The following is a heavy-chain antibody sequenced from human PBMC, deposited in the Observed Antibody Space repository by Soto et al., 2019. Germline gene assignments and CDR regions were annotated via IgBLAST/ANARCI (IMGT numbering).Heavy chain of an antibody. Sequence: ESLKISCQGCGNRFTTHWLAWVCKVLGIGMGWSAIIHRADSDIRFSPAFQGQFTISADKSISSAYLQWSSLKVSDTPLYYCATQGYTYGYDYWGQGTLVTVSS. V-gene: IGHV5-51*01. CDR2: IHRADSDI. J-gene: IGHJ4*02. CDR1: GNRFTTHW. CDR3: ATQGYTYGYDY. D-gene: IGHD5-18*01.